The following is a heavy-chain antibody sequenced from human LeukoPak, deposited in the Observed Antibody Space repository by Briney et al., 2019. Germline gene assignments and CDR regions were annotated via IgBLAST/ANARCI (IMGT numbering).Heavy chain of an antibody. D-gene: IGHD2-8*02. Sequence: SETLSLTCTVSGGSISSRSYYCGWIRQPPGKGLEWIGIIYYSGNTYYNPSLKRRVTIFVDTSKNQFSLNLTSVTAADTAVYYCARQATGGPIDYWGQGTLVTVSS. V-gene: IGHV4-39*01. CDR3: ARQATGGPIDY. CDR2: IYYSGNT. CDR1: GGSISSRSYY. J-gene: IGHJ4*02.